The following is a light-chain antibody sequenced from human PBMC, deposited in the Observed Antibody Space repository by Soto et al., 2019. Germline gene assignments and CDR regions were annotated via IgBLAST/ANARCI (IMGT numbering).Light chain of an antibody. CDR3: SSYTTSSTPLV. Sequence: QSALTQPASVSGSPGQSITISCTGTGSDVGGYSYVSWYQQHPGKAPKLMIYDVSSRPSGVSNRFSGSKSANTASLTISGLQAEDEADYYCSSYTTSSTPLVFGGGTKLTVL. J-gene: IGLJ2*01. V-gene: IGLV2-14*01. CDR1: GSDVGGYSY. CDR2: DVS.